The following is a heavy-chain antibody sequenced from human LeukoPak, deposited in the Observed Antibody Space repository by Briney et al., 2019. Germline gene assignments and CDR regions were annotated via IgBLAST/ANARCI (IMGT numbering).Heavy chain of an antibody. CDR3: ARVKAGYYYYMDV. Sequence: PGGSLRLSCAASGFRFSSYAMSWVRQAPGKGLEWVSAISGSGVSTYYADSVKGRFTVSRDNSKNTLYLQMNSLRAEDTAVYYCARVKAGYYYYMDVWGKGTTVTVSS. J-gene: IGHJ6*03. D-gene: IGHD3-10*01. V-gene: IGHV3-23*01. CDR2: ISGSGVST. CDR1: GFRFSSYA.